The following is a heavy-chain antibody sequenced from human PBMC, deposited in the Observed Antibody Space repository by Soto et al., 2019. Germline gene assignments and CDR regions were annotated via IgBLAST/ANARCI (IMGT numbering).Heavy chain of an antibody. Sequence: GGSLRLSCAASGFTLSSYWMSWVRQAPGKGLEWVANIKEDESEKYYVDSVKGRFTISRDNAKNSLYLQMNSLRAEDTAVYYCARERHLDHWGQGTLVTVSS. CDR1: GFTLSSYW. J-gene: IGHJ4*02. CDR2: IKEDESEK. V-gene: IGHV3-7*01. CDR3: ARERHLDH.